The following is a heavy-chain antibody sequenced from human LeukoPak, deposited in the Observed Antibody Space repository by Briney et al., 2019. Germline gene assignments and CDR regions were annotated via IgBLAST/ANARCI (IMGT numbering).Heavy chain of an antibody. CDR2: INHSGST. CDR3: ARLGYSSSWYLYYFDY. CDR1: GGSFSGYY. Sequence: NPSETLSLTCAVYGGSFSGYYWSWIRQPPGKGLEWIGEINHSGSTNYNPSLKSRVTISVDTSKNQFSLKLSSVTAADTAVYYCARLGYSSSWYLYYFDYWGQGTLVTVSS. D-gene: IGHD6-13*01. V-gene: IGHV4-34*01. J-gene: IGHJ4*02.